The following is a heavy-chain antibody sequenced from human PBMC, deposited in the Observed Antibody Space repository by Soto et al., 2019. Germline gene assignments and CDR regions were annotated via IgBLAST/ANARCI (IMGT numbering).Heavy chain of an antibody. J-gene: IGHJ5*02. CDR2: ISHDGSNK. D-gene: IGHD3-3*01. CDR1: GFIFSSYG. CDR3: AKLIGGVKAIGGTGNWLDP. Sequence: QVQLVESGGGVVQPRGSLRLSCAASGFIFSSYGMYWIRQAPGKGLEWVAGISHDGSNKYYGDSVKGRCTISRDNSKKTLFLQIDSLSAEDTAVYYCAKLIGGVKAIGGTGNWLDPWGQGTLVTVSS. V-gene: IGHV3-30*18.